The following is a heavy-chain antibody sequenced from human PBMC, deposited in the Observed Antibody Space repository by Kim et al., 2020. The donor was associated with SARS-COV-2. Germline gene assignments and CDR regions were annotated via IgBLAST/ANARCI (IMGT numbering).Heavy chain of an antibody. V-gene: IGHV3-9*01. CDR2: SCKSGSI. J-gene: IGHJ4*02. Sequence: SCKSGSIGYADYVKGRFTISRDNAKNSLYLQMNSLGAEDRALYNCEKSNYWGQGTLVTVSS. CDR3: EKSNY.